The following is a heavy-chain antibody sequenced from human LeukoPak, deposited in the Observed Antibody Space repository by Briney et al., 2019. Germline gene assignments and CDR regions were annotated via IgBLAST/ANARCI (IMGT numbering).Heavy chain of an antibody. V-gene: IGHV1-69*04. CDR2: IIPILGIA. CDR1: GGTFSSYA. CDR3: ARFSYGGSERSFDY. Sequence: SVKVSCKASGGTFSSYAISWVRQAPGQGLEWMGRIIPILGIANYAQKFQGRVTITADRSTSTAYMELSSLRSEDTAVYYCARFSYGGSERSFDYWGQGTLVTVSS. J-gene: IGHJ4*02. D-gene: IGHD4-23*01.